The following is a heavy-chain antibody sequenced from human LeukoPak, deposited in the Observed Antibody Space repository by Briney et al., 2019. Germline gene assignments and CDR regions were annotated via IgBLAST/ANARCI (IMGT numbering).Heavy chain of an antibody. D-gene: IGHD3-10*01. CDR3: ARVGYYYGSGSYYKPHHFDY. V-gene: IGHV4-34*01. CDR1: GGSFSGYY. Sequence: SETLSLTCAVYGGSFSGYYWSWIRQPPGEGLEWIGEINHSGSTNYNPSLKSRVTISVDTSKNQFSLKLSSVTAADTAVYYCARVGYYYGSGSYYKPHHFDYWGQGTLVTVSS. CDR2: INHSGST. J-gene: IGHJ4*02.